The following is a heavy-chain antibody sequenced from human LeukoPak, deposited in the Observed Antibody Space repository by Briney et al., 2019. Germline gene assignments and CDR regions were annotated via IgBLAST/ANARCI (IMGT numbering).Heavy chain of an antibody. Sequence: GGSLRLSCAASDFTFSSYGRHWFRRVPGRGRGGLAFLRYDGSNKYYADSVKGRFTISRDNSKNTLYLQMNSLRAEDTAVYYCAKDGNSGYDFYFFDYWGQGTLVTVSS. V-gene: IGHV3-30*02. CDR1: DFTFSSYG. CDR3: AKDGNSGYDFYFFDY. CDR2: LRYDGSNK. J-gene: IGHJ4*02. D-gene: IGHD5-12*01.